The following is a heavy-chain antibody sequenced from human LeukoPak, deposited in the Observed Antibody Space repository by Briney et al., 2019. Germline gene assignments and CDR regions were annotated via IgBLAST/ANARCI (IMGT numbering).Heavy chain of an antibody. CDR1: GFTFSSYW. Sequence: GGSLRLSCAASGFTFSSYWMHWVRQAPGKELVWVSRINSDGSSTSYADSVKGRFTISRDNAKNTLYLQMNSLRAEDTAVYYCARVAYYCSSTSCYAPFDYWGQGTLVTVSS. V-gene: IGHV3-74*01. CDR2: INSDGSST. CDR3: ARVAYYCSSTSCYAPFDY. J-gene: IGHJ4*02. D-gene: IGHD2-2*01.